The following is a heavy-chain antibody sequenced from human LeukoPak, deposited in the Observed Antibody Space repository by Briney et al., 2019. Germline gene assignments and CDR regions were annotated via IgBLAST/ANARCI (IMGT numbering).Heavy chain of an antibody. CDR1: GFSFSTYG. Sequence: GGSLRLSCAASGFSFSTYGMHWVRQAPGKGLEWVTFMQYDGSEEYYADSVKGRFTISRDNSKNTLYLQMDSLRGEDTAVYYCAGKAAAYYFVYWGQGTLVAVSS. CDR3: AGKAAAYYFVY. J-gene: IGHJ4*02. D-gene: IGHD2-2*01. CDR2: MQYDGSEE. V-gene: IGHV3-30*02.